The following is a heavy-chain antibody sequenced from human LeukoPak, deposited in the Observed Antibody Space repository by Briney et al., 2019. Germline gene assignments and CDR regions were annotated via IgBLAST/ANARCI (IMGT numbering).Heavy chain of an antibody. CDR2: ISNGGSTL. V-gene: IGHV3-11*01. D-gene: IGHD1-1*01. Sequence: KPGGSLRLSCAASGFTFSDYYMSCIRQAPGKGLEWVSYISNGGSTLYYADSVQGRFTISRANAKNSLYLQMNSLSSMRADEYDGARDIPQTGAPGERDYWGQGTLVTVSS. CDR1: GFTFSDYY. CDR3: ARDIPQTGAPGERDY. J-gene: IGHJ4*02.